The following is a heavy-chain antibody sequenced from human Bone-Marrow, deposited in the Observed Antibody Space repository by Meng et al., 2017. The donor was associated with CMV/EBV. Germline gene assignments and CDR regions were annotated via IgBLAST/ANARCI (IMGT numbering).Heavy chain of an antibody. Sequence: GGSLRLSCAASGLTFSNAWMSWVRQAPGKGLEWVGRIKSKTDGGTTDYAAPVKGRFTISRDDSKNTLYLQMNSLKTEDTAVYYCTTSLGGQFYYYYGMDVWGQGTTVTVSS. CDR3: TTSLGGQFYYYYGMDV. CDR2: IKSKTDGGTT. D-gene: IGHD5-24*01. J-gene: IGHJ6*02. CDR1: GLTFSNAW. V-gene: IGHV3-15*01.